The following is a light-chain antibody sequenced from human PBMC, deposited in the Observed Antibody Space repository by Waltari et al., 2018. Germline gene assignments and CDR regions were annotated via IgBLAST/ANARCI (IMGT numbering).Light chain of an antibody. Sequence: EIVLTQSPGTLSLSPGESATLSCRTSQSVTRALAWYQQKPGQAPRLLIYGASNRATGIPDRFSGSGSGTDFGLTISSLEPEDFAVYYCQHYLRLPVTFGQGTKVEVK. CDR2: GAS. V-gene: IGKV3-20*01. CDR1: QSVTRA. CDR3: QHYLRLPVT. J-gene: IGKJ1*01.